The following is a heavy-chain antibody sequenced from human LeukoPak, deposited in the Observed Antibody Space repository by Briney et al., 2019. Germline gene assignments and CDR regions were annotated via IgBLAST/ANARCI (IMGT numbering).Heavy chain of an antibody. V-gene: IGHV3-30*04. J-gene: IGHJ4*02. Sequence: GGSLRLSCASSGFSFSDYAMHWVRQAPGKGLEWVTVMSYDESNKNYADSVKGRFTISRDISKNTLYLQTNSLRPEDTAVYYCARALGRAYHTGFEYWGQGTLVTVSS. D-gene: IGHD3-16*01. CDR2: MSYDESNK. CDR3: ARALGRAYHTGFEY. CDR1: GFSFSDYA.